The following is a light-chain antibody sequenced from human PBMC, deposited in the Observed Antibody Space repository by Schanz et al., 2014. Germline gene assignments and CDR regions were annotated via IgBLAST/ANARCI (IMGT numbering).Light chain of an antibody. CDR1: LSVLYSSNNKNY. Sequence: DIVMTQSPDSLAVSLGEGATINCKSSLSVLYSSNNKNYIAWYQQKPGQPPKLLIYWASTRESGVPDRFSGSGSGTDFTLTISSLQPEDFATYYCQQTYSVPWAFGQGTRLENK. J-gene: IGKJ2*01. CDR2: WAS. CDR3: QQTYSVPWA. V-gene: IGKV4-1*01.